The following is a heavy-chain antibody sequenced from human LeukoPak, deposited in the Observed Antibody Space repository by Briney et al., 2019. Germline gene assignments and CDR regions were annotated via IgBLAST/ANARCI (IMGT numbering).Heavy chain of an antibody. V-gene: IGHV3-30*18. Sequence: GRSLRLACAASGFTFSSYGMHWVRQAPGKGLEWVAFISYDGSNKYYADSVKGRFTISRDNSKNTLYLQMNSLRAEDTAVYYCAKDPGYCTNGVCPPGYYYYYGMDVWGQATTVTVSS. CDR3: AKDPGYCTNGVCPPGYYYYYGMDV. CDR1: GFTFSSYG. D-gene: IGHD2-8*01. J-gene: IGHJ6*02. CDR2: ISYDGSNK.